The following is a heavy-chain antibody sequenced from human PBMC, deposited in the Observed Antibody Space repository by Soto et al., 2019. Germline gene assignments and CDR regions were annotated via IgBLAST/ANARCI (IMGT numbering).Heavy chain of an antibody. V-gene: IGHV4-31*03. CDR1: GGSISSGDYY. CDR2: IYYSGST. D-gene: IGHD3-3*01. J-gene: IGHJ5*02. CDR3: ARWWSGSRQGFDP. Sequence: SETLSLTCTVSGGSISSGDYYWSWIRQHPGKGLEWIGYIYYSGSTYYNPSLKSRVTISVDTSKNHFSLKLSSVTAADTAVYYCARWWSGSRQGFDPWGQGTLVTVSS.